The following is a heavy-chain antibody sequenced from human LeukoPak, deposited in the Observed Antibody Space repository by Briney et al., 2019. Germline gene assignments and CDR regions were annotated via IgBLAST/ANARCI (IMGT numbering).Heavy chain of an antibody. J-gene: IGHJ5*02. Sequence: PSETLSLTCAVSGGSISSSNWWSWVRQPPGKGLEWIGEIYHSGSTNYNPSLKSRVTISVDKSKNQFSLKLSSVTAADTAVYYCAREENRVYGSGSYFWFDPWGQGTLVTVSS. V-gene: IGHV4-4*02. CDR3: AREENRVYGSGSYFWFDP. D-gene: IGHD3-10*01. CDR1: GGSISSSNW. CDR2: IYHSGST.